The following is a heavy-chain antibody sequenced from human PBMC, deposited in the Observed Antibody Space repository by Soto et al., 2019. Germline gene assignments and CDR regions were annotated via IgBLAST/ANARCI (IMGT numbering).Heavy chain of an antibody. J-gene: IGHJ5*02. Sequence: QVTVKESGPVLVKPTETLTLTCTVSGFSLSNAGLGVSWIRQPPGKALEWLAHIFSNDEKSYSTSLKSRLTISKDTSKSQVVLTMTNMDAVDTGTYYCASTYSSSWYWFDPWGQGTLVTVSS. CDR1: GFSLSNAGLG. CDR3: ASTYSSSWYWFDP. V-gene: IGHV2-26*04. CDR2: IFSNDEK. D-gene: IGHD6-13*01.